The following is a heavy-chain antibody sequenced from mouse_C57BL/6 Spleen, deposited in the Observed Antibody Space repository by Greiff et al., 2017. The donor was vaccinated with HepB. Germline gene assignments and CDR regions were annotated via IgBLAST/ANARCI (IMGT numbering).Heavy chain of an antibody. CDR1: GYAFSSSW. J-gene: IGHJ2*01. CDR2: IYPGDGDT. V-gene: IGHV1-82*01. D-gene: IGHD2-10*02. Sequence: QVQLQQSGPELVKPGASVKISCKASGYAFSSSWMNWVKQRPGKGLEWIGRIYPGDGDTNYNGKFKGKATLTADKSSSTAYMQLSSLTSEDSAVYFCARSPFPSRGFDYWGQGTTLTVSS. CDR3: ARSPFPSRGFDY.